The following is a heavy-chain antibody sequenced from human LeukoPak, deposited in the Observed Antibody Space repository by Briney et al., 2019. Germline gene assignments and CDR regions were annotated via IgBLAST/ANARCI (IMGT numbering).Heavy chain of an antibody. Sequence: GESLKISCKASGYTFITSWIGWARQMPGKGLEWMGIIYPGDSDTRYSPSFQGQVTISVDRSITTAYLQWSSLKDSDTAMYYCTRNRVGVLEWLSRWDAFDIWGQGTMVTVST. D-gene: IGHD3-3*01. J-gene: IGHJ3*02. CDR2: IYPGDSDT. V-gene: IGHV5-51*01. CDR1: GYTFITSW. CDR3: TRNRVGVLEWLSRWDAFDI.